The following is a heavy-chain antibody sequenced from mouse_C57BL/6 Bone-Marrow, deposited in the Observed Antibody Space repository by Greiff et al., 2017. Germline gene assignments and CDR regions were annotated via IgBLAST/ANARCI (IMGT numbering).Heavy chain of an antibody. D-gene: IGHD2-3*01. CDR1: GYAFSSSW. Sequence: VQLQQPGPELVKPGASVKISCKASGYAFSSSWMNWVKQRPGKGLEWIGRIYPGDGDTNDNGKFKGKATLTADKSSSTAYMQLSSLTSEDSAVYFCARHVYYCASWFSCWGQETLVTVSA. CDR3: ARHVYYCASWFSC. V-gene: IGHV1-82*01. CDR2: IYPGDGDT. J-gene: IGHJ3*01.